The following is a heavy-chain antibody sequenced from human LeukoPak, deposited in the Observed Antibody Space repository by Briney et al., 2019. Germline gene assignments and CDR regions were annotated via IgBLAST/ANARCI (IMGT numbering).Heavy chain of an antibody. V-gene: IGHV4-34*01. CDR1: GGSFSGYY. CDR3: ARLPRLMQETYCGGDCYEYAFDI. Sequence: KPSETQSLTCAVYGGSFSGYYRSWIRQPPGKGLEWIGEINHSGSTNYNPSLKSRVTISVDTSKNQFSLKLSSVTAADTAVYYCARLPRLMQETYCGGDCYEYAFDIWGQGTMVTVSS. D-gene: IGHD2-21*02. J-gene: IGHJ3*02. CDR2: INHSGST.